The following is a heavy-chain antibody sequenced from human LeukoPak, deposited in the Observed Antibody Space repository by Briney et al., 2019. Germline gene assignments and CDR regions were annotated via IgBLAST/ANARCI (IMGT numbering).Heavy chain of an antibody. CDR3: AKDLVVPAAMYKTYYYYCGMDV. D-gene: IGHD2-2*01. CDR2: IRYDGSNK. CDR1: GFTFSSDG. J-gene: IGHJ6*02. Sequence: PGGSLRLSCAASGFTFSSDGMHWVRQAPGKGLEWVAFIRYDGSNKYYADSVKGRFTISRDNSKNTLYLQMNSLRAEDTAVYYCAKDLVVPAAMYKTYYYYCGMDVWGQGTTVTVSS. V-gene: IGHV3-30*02.